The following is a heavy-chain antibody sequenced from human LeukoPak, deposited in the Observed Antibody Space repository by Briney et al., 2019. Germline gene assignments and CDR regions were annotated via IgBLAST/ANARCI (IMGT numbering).Heavy chain of an antibody. J-gene: IGHJ4*02. CDR2: IIPILGIE. V-gene: IGHV1-69*02. CDR3: ASLNYYGSGSYYNEIDY. D-gene: IGHD3-10*01. Sequence: APGQGXXXXGRIIPILGIENYAQKFQGRVTITADKSTSTAYMELSSLRSEDTAVYYCASLNYYGSGSYYNEIDYWGQGTLVTVSS.